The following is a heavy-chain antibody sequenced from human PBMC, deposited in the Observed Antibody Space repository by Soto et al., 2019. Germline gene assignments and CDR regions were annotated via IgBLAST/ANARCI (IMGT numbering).Heavy chain of an antibody. CDR2: ISTSNGNT. CDR3: ARGEYGFTVTSDVDFDY. J-gene: IGHJ4*02. V-gene: IGHV1-18*04. CDR1: GYTFTTYG. D-gene: IGHD4-4*01. Sequence: ASVKVSCKASGYTFTTYGINWVRQAPGQGLEWMGWISTSNGNTNYAQSLQGRVTMTTDTSTSTAYLELRSLRSDDSAVYYCARGEYGFTVTSDVDFDYWGQGTLVTVSS.